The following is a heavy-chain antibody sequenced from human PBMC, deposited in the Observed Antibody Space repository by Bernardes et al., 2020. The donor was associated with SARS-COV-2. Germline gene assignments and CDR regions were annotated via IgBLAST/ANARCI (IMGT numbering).Heavy chain of an antibody. V-gene: IGHV3-64D*06. CDR1: GFIFSTYY. CDR2: ISSNGAGT. J-gene: IGHJ3*02. CDR3: VKQYCGGTNCYTGAFDM. D-gene: IGHD2-2*02. Sequence: SLGLSCSASGFIFSTYYIHWVRHAPVKGLEYVSSISSNGAGTYYADSVKGRFSISRDNSKNTLYLQMSSLRPDDMGVYYCVKQYCGGTNCYTGAFDMWGHGTVVTVSS.